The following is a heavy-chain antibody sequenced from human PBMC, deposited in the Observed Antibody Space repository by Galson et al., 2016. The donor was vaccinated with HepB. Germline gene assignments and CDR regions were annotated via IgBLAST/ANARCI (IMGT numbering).Heavy chain of an antibody. D-gene: IGHD3-10*01. J-gene: IGHJ5*02. V-gene: IGHV3-23*01. CDR3: VKGSGPRHFPHWFDP. Sequence: SLRLSCAASGFTFSTYAMSWVRQAPGKGLEWVSTISGSGANTYYADSVKGRITFSRDNSKNTLYLQMNSRRGEDTAVYYCVKGSGPRHFPHWFDPWGQGTLVTVSS. CDR2: ISGSGANT. CDR1: GFTFSTYA.